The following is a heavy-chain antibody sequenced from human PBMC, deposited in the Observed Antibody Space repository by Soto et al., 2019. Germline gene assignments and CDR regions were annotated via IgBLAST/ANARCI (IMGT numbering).Heavy chain of an antibody. CDR3: ASGYCSSTSCDTGPYYYYRMDV. CDR2: IYPGDSDT. Sequence: PGESLNISCKGSGYSFTCYWIGWVRQMPGKGLEWMGIIYPGDSDTRYSPSFQGQVTISADKSISTAYLKWSSLKASDTAMYYCASGYCSSTSCDTGPYYYYRMDVWSPGTTVTDSS. D-gene: IGHD2-2*02. J-gene: IGHJ6*02. CDR1: GYSFTCYW. V-gene: IGHV5-51*01.